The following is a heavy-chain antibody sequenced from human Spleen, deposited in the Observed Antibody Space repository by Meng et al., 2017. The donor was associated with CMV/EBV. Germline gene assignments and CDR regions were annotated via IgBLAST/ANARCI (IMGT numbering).Heavy chain of an antibody. CDR3: ATSVAAAGTWFDP. Sequence: ASGGTFSMYTISWVRQAPGQGLEWMGAIIPILGIVDYAQKFQGRVTITADKSTSTAYLELSSLRSEDTAVYYCATSVAAAGTWFDPWGQGTLVTVSS. CDR1: GGTFSMYT. CDR2: IIPILGIV. D-gene: IGHD6-13*01. J-gene: IGHJ5*02. V-gene: IGHV1-69*02.